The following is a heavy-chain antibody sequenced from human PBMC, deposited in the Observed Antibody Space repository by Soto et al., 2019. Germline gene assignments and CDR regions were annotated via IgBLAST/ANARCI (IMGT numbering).Heavy chain of an antibody. Sequence: EVQLLESGGGLVQPGGSLRLSCAASGFTFSSYAMSWVRQAPGKGLEWVSAISGSGGSTYYADSVKGRFTISRDNSKNTLYLQMNSLRAEDTAVYYCAKSLTRITMIVVVITTVPDAFDIWGQGTMVTVSS. CDR2: ISGSGGST. CDR3: AKSLTRITMIVVVITTVPDAFDI. D-gene: IGHD3-22*01. CDR1: GFTFSSYA. V-gene: IGHV3-23*01. J-gene: IGHJ3*02.